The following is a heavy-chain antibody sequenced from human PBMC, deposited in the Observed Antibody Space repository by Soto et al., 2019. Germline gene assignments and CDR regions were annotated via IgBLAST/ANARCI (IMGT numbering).Heavy chain of an antibody. CDR1: GGTFNSYA. J-gene: IGHJ6*02. CDR3: TRCGIRYHSIGYYLGIDGMDV. D-gene: IGHD3-22*01. V-gene: IGHV1-69*12. Sequence: QVQLVQSGAEVKKPESSVRVSCKASGGTFNSYAITWVRQAPGQGLEWMGGTIPMFGTTNYAEKFQGRGTITADESTNTAYMELSSLRSEDTAVYYCTRCGIRYHSIGYYLGIDGMDVWGQGTTVIVSS. CDR2: TIPMFGTT.